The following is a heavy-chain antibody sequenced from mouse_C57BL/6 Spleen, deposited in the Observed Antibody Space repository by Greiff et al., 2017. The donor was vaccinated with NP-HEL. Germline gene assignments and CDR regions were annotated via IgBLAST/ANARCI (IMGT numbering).Heavy chain of an antibody. V-gene: IGHV1-82*01. CDR3: ARYGYDDAMDD. CDR2: IYPGDGAT. D-gene: IGHD2-2*01. J-gene: IGHJ4*01. Sequence: VQLQESGPELVKPGASVKISCKASGYAFSSSWMNWVKQRPGKGLEWIGRIYPGDGATNYNGKFKGKATLTADKSSSTAYMQLSSLTSEDSDVYCCARYGYDDAMDDWGQGTSVTVSS. CDR1: GYAFSSSW.